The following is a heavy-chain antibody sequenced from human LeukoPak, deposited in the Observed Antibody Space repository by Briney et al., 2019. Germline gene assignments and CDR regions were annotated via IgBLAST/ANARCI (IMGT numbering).Heavy chain of an antibody. V-gene: IGHV4-59*01. CDR2: IYYSGST. CDR3: ARVITMVRGVITNWFDP. CDR1: GGSISSYY. J-gene: IGHJ5*02. D-gene: IGHD3-10*01. Sequence: PSETLSLTCTVSGGSISSYYWSWIRQPPGKGLEWIGYIYYSGSTNYNPSLTSRVTISVDTSKNQFSLKLSSVTAADTAVYYCARVITMVRGVITNWFDPWGQGTLVTVSS.